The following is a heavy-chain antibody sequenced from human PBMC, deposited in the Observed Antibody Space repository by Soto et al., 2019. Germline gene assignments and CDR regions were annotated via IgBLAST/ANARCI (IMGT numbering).Heavy chain of an antibody. Sequence: HGGSLRLSCAASGFTFSSYGMHWVRQAPGKGLEWVAVISYDGSNKYYADSVKGRFTISRDNSKNTLYLQMNSLRAEDTAVYYCACTAPDYDILTPPFDYWGQGTLVTVSS. CDR1: GFTFSSYG. D-gene: IGHD3-9*01. J-gene: IGHJ4*02. CDR3: ACTAPDYDILTPPFDY. V-gene: IGHV3-30*03. CDR2: ISYDGSNK.